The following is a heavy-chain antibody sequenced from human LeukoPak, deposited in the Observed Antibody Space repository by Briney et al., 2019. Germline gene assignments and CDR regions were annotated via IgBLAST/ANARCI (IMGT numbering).Heavy chain of an antibody. CDR2: IYSGGST. J-gene: IGHJ4*02. CDR1: GFTVSSNY. CDR3: AKEPPAYYYDSSGYSHGFDY. V-gene: IGHV3-53*01. Sequence: GGSLRLSCAASGFTVSSNYMSWVRQAPGKGLEWVSVIYSGGSTYYADSVKGRFTISRDNSKNTLYLQMNSLRAEDTAVYYCAKEPPAYYYDSSGYSHGFDYWGQGTLVTVSS. D-gene: IGHD3-22*01.